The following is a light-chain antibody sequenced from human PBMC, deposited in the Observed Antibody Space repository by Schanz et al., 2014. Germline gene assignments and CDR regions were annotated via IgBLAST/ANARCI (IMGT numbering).Light chain of an antibody. J-gene: IGKJ4*01. Sequence: EIVLTQSPGTLSLSPGERATLSCRASQSVSNNYLGWYQQKPGQAPRLLIYGASTRANGIPDRFSGSGSGTDFTLTISRLEPEDCAVYYCQQYNNWPPLTFGGGTKVEIK. V-gene: IGKV3-20*01. CDR1: QSVSNNY. CDR3: QQYNNWPPLT. CDR2: GAS.